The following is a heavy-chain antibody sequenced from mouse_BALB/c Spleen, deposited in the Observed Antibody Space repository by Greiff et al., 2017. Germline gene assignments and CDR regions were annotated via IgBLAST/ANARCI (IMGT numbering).Heavy chain of an antibody. J-gene: IGHJ3*01. CDR2: IWSGGST. Sequence: QVQLQQSGPGLVQPSQSLSITCTVSGFSFTSYGVHWVRQSPGKGLEWLGVIWSGGSTDYNAAFISRLSISKDNSKSQVFFKMNSLQANDTAIYYCARKKDYGSSYGAYWGQGTLVTVSA. CDR3: ARKKDYGSSYGAY. V-gene: IGHV2-2*02. D-gene: IGHD1-1*01. CDR1: GFSFTSYG.